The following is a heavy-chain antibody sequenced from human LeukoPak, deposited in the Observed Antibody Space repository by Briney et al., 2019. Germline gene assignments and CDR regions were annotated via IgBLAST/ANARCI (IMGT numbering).Heavy chain of an antibody. CDR2: SRDKVRNYRT. Sequence: GGSLSLSCAASGVTLSDHHMDWVRQAPGKGLEWVGRSRDKVRNYRTEYAASVDGRFTISRDNSRNSVYLQMDSLKTEDTAVYFCARDGGKGDKSAFDIWGQGTVVSVSS. CDR3: ARDGGKGDKSAFDI. J-gene: IGHJ3*02. V-gene: IGHV3-72*01. D-gene: IGHD3-16*01. CDR1: GVTLSDHH.